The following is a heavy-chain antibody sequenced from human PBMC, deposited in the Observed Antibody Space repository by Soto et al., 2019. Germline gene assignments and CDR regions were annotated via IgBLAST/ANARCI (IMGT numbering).Heavy chain of an antibody. CDR3: ARAPETKWELHY. Sequence: QVQLVQSGAEVKKPGSSVKVSCKASGGTFSSYTISWVRQAPGQGLEWMGRIIPILGIANYAQKFQGRVTITADKSTSTAYMELSSRRSEDTAVYYCARAPETKWELHYWGQGTLVTVSS. V-gene: IGHV1-69*02. J-gene: IGHJ4*02. D-gene: IGHD1-26*01. CDR2: IIPILGIA. CDR1: GGTFSSYT.